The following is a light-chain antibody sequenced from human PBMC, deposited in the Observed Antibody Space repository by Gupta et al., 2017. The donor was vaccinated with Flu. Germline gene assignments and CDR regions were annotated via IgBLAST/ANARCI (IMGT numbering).Light chain of an antibody. CDR3: AAWDDDCIGPV. CDR1: TYIMETND. J-gene: IGLJ3*02. CDR2: GNG. V-gene: IGLV1-47*02. Sequence: STYIMETNDVHWYQQCPGMAPKLVIHGNGQRPAGVPDRCSGSKSGTSAALAIRGLRSEDEADYFCAAWDDDCIGPVFGGGTKLTV.